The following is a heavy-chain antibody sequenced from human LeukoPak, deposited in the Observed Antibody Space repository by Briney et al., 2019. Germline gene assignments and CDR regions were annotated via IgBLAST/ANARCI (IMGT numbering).Heavy chain of an antibody. D-gene: IGHD3-22*01. J-gene: IGHJ4*02. V-gene: IGHV1-18*01. Sequence: ASVKVSCKASGYTFTSYGISWVRQAPGQGLEWMGWISAYNGNTNYARKLQGRVTMTTDTSTSTAYMELRSLRSDDTAVYYCAAYYYDSSGYYTGGFDYWGQGTLVTVSS. CDR2: ISAYNGNT. CDR3: AAYYYDSSGYYTGGFDY. CDR1: GYTFTSYG.